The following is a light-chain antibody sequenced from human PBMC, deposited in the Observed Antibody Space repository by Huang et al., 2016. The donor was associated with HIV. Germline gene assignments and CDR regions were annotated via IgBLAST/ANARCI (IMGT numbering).Light chain of an antibody. V-gene: IGKV1-5*03. CDR1: QSISSW. CDR3: QQYNSYPNT. J-gene: IGKJ2*01. Sequence: DIQMTQSPSTLSASVGDRVTITCRASQSISSWLAWYQQKPGKAPNLLIYKASSVETGVPSRFSGSVSGTEFTLTISSLQPDDFATYYCQQYNSYPNTFGQGTKLEIK. CDR2: KAS.